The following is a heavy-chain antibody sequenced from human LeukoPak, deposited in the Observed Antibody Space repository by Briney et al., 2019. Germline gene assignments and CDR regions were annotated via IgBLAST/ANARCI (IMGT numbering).Heavy chain of an antibody. D-gene: IGHD5-24*01. CDR1: GFTFSSYA. CDR2: ISGSGGST. Sequence: GGSLRLSCAAVGFTFSSYAMSWVRQAPGKGLEWVSAISGSGGSTYYADSVKGRFTISRDNSKNTLYLQMNSLRAEDTAVYYCAGPGHTMATMPLFYWGQGTLVTVS. V-gene: IGHV3-23*01. CDR3: AGPGHTMATMPLFY. J-gene: IGHJ4*02.